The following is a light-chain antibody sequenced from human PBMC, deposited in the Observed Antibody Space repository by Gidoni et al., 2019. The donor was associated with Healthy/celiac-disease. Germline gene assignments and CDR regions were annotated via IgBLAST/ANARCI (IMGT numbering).Light chain of an antibody. CDR3: QQRSNWLT. CDR2: DAS. CDR1: QSVSSY. V-gene: IGKV3-11*01. J-gene: IGKJ4*01. Sequence: EIVLTQSPATLSFSPWESATLSCRASQSVSSYLAWYQQKPGQAPRLLIYDASHRATGIPARFSGRGSGTDFTLTISSLEPEDFAVYYCQQRSNWLTFGGGTKVEIK.